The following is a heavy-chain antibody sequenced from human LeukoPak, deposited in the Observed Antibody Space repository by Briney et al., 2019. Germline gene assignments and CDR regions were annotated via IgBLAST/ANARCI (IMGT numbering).Heavy chain of an antibody. J-gene: IGHJ4*02. CDR3: AKIGDYGRGPLNDY. V-gene: IGHV3-21*01. CDR1: GFTFSSYP. Sequence: GGSLRLSCAASGFTFSSYPMNWVRQAPGKGLEWVSSINSNGNSKYYADSVKGRFTISRDNAKNSLYLQMNSLRAEDTAVYYCAKIGDYGRGPLNDYWGQGTLVTVSS. CDR2: INSNGNSK. D-gene: IGHD4-17*01.